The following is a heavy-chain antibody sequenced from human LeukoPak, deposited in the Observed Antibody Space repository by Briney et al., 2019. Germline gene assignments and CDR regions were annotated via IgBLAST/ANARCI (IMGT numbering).Heavy chain of an antibody. CDR3: ARGGVHGSGRYHFDY. CDR2: INHSGST. CDR1: GGSFSGYY. V-gene: IGHV4-34*01. D-gene: IGHD3-10*01. J-gene: IGHJ4*02. Sequence: PSETLSLTCAVYGGSFSGYYWSWIRQPPGKGLEWIGEINHSGSTNYNPSLKSRVTISVDTSKNQFSLKLSSVTAADTAVYYCARGGVHGSGRYHFDYWGQGTLVTVSS.